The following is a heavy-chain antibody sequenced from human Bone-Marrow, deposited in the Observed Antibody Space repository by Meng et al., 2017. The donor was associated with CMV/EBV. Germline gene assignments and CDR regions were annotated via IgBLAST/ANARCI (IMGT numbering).Heavy chain of an antibody. CDR1: EYTFTAYY. CDR3: ATGLLKNVDGLDI. D-gene: IGHD2-21*01. CDR2: INPGTGGT. J-gene: IGHJ3*02. Sequence: ASVKVSCKASEYTFTAYYMHWVRQAPGQGLEWMGWINPGTGGTNYAQKFQGRVSMTRDTSISTAYMELSRLRSDDTAVYYCATGLLKNVDGLDIWGQGTMVTVSS. V-gene: IGHV1-2*02.